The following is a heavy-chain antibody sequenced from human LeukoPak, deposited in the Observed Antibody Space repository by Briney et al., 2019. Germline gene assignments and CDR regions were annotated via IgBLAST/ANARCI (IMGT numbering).Heavy chain of an antibody. CDR3: ARAREGGYSYGFRSGDTFDI. D-gene: IGHD5-18*01. J-gene: IGHJ3*02. V-gene: IGHV4-59*01. Sequence: SETLSLTYTVSGGSISSYYWSWIRQPPGKGLEWIGYIYYSGSTNYNPSLKSRVTISVDTSKNQFSLKLSSVTAADTAVYYCARAREGGYSYGFRSGDTFDIWGQGTMVTVSS. CDR2: IYYSGST. CDR1: GGSISSYY.